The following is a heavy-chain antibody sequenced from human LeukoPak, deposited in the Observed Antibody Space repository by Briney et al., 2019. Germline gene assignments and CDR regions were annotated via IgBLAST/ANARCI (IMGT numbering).Heavy chain of an antibody. CDR3: ARDYGDSSPYYYYMDV. CDR2: INTNTGNP. Sequence: ASVKVSCKASGYTFTSYAMNWVRQAPGQGLEWMGWINTNTGNPTYAQGFTGRFVFSLDTSVSTAYLQISSLKAEDTAVYYCARDYGDSSPYYYYMDVWGKGTTVTVSS. CDR1: GYTFTSYA. D-gene: IGHD4-17*01. V-gene: IGHV7-4-1*02. J-gene: IGHJ6*03.